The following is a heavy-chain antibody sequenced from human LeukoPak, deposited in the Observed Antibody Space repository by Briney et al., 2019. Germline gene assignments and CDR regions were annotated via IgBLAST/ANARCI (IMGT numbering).Heavy chain of an antibody. V-gene: IGHV3-48*03. CDR2: ISSSGSTI. J-gene: IGHJ6*03. D-gene: IGHD6-19*01. Sequence: GGSLRLSCAASGFTFSSYEMNWVRQAPGKGLEWVSYISSSGSTIYYADSVKGRFTISRDNAKNSLYLQMNSLRPEDTAVYYCARASSGRGYYYYYMDVWGKGTTVTVSS. CDR1: GFTFSSYE. CDR3: ARASSGRGYYYYYMDV.